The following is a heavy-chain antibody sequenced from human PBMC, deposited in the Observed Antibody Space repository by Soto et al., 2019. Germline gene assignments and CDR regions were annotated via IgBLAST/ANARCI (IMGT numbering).Heavy chain of an antibody. CDR2: VYHSGST. V-gene: IGHV4-4*02. CDR3: AKRSLRRLRFVETH. J-gene: IGHJ4*02. Sequence: SETLSLTCAVSGDSMSNTNWWSWVRQSPGKGLEWIGEVYHSGSTNYNPSLKSRVTISVDKSKNQFSLELSSVTAADTAVYYCAKRSLRRLRFVETHWGQGTLVTVSS. D-gene: IGHD3-3*01. CDR1: GDSMSNTNW.